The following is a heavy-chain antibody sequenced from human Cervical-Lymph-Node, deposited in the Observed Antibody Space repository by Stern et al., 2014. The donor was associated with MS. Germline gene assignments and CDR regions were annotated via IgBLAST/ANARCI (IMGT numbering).Heavy chain of an antibody. CDR2: ISTISTI. Sequence: EVQLVESGGGLVQPGGSLRLSCAASGFPLSIYSMNWVRQAPGKGLEWVSYISTISTIYYANSVKGRFTISRDNAKNSLYLQMNSLRAEDTAVYFCARDDWVERLDSWGQGTLVTVSS. V-gene: IGHV3-48*01. CDR1: GFPLSIYS. J-gene: IGHJ5*01. CDR3: ARDDWVERLDS. D-gene: IGHD1-1*01.